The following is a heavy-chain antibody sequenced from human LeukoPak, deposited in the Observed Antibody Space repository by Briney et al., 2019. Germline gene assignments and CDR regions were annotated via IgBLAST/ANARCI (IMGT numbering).Heavy chain of an antibody. V-gene: IGHV1-2*02. CDR3: ARDQDYYDSNGSAFDI. CDR2: INPNSGGT. Sequence: ASVKVSCKASGYTFTGYYMHWVRQAPGQGLEWMGWINPNSGGTNCAQKFQGRVTMTRDTSISTAYMELSSLGSDDTAVYYCARDQDYYDSNGSAFDIWGQGTMVTVSS. CDR1: GYTFTGYY. J-gene: IGHJ3*02. D-gene: IGHD3-22*01.